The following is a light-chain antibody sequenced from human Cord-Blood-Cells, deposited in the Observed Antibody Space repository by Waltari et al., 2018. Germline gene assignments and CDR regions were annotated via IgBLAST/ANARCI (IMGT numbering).Light chain of an antibody. CDR2: DVS. CDR3: SSYTSSSTWV. V-gene: IGLV2-14*01. CDR1: SSDGGGYNY. Sequence: QSALTQPASVSGSPGPSITIPCTRTSSDGGGYNYVSWYQQHPGKAPKLMIYDVSNRPSGVSNRFSGSKSGNTASLTISGLQAEDEADYYCSSYTSSSTWVFGGGTKLTVL. J-gene: IGLJ3*02.